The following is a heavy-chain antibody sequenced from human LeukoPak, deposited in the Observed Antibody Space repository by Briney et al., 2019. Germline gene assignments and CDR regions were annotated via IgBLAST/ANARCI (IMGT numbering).Heavy chain of an antibody. CDR2: IYYSGNT. V-gene: IGHV4-39*07. CDR1: GGSISSNNDH. J-gene: IGHJ5*02. CDR3: ARGSIAVAGRGWFDP. D-gene: IGHD6-19*01. Sequence: PSETLSLTCRFSGGSISSNNDHWGWIRQPPGKGLEWIGTIYYSGNTYYNPSLKSRVTTSIDTSKNQFSLKLTSMTAADTAIYSCARGSIAVAGRGWFDPWGQGTLVTVSS.